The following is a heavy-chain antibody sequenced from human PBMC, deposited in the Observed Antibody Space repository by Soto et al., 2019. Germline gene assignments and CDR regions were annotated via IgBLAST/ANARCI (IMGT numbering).Heavy chain of an antibody. J-gene: IGHJ4*02. D-gene: IGHD6-13*01. CDR2: IYPGDSDT. CDR3: ALAGSSWYALDY. V-gene: IGHV5-51*01. Sequence: PGESLKISCKGSGYSFSSYWIGWVRQMPGQDLEWMGIIYPGDSDTRYSPPFQGQVTISADKSISSAYLQWSSLKASDTAMYYCALAGSSWYALDYWGQGALVTVSS. CDR1: GYSFSSYW.